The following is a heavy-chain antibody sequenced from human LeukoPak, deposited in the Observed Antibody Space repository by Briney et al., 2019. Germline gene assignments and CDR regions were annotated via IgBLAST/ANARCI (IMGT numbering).Heavy chain of an antibody. D-gene: IGHD6-19*01. J-gene: IGHJ4*02. CDR1: GFPFSFYG. Sequence: GGSLRLSCAVSGFPFSFYGVNWVRQAPGQGLEWVSNIGSSGSTTYYADSVKGRFSISRDNAKGSLYLHMNSLRVEDTAVYYCALLAVASDFDYWGQGALVTVSS. CDR2: IGSSGSTT. V-gene: IGHV3-48*03. CDR3: ALLAVASDFDY.